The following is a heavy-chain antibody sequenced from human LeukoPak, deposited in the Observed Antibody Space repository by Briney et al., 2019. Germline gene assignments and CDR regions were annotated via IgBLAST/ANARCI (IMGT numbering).Heavy chain of an antibody. D-gene: IGHD2-2*01. CDR2: ISGSGGST. CDR3: AKVSYCSSTSCR. CDR1: GFTFSSYA. J-gene: IGHJ4*02. V-gene: IGHV3-23*01. Sequence: GSLRLSCAASGFTFSSYAMSWVRQAPGKGLEWVSAISGSGGSTYYADSVKGRFTISRDNSKNTLYLQMNSLRAEDTAVYYCAKVSYCSSTSCRWGQGTLVTVSS.